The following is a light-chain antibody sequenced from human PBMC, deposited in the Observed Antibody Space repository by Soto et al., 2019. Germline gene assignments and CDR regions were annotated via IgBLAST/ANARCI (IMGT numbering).Light chain of an antibody. J-gene: IGKJ4*01. V-gene: IGKV1-9*01. CDR1: QGISSY. CDR3: QQLNSHPLT. CDR2: GAS. Sequence: IQLTQSPSSLSAYVEDRVTITCRASQGISSYLAWYQQKPGKAPKLLISGASALQSGVPSRLSGSGSGTDFTLTISSLQPEDFATYYCQQLNSHPLTFGGGTKVDI.